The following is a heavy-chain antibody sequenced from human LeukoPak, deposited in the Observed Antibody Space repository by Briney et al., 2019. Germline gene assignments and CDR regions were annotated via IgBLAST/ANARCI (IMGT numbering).Heavy chain of an antibody. CDR1: GFTFSDYW. V-gene: IGHV3-53*01. CDR3: ARVLSGRGSLYDYYYYMDV. J-gene: IGHJ6*03. D-gene: IGHD3-10*01. CDR2: TYSNGRT. Sequence: GGSLTLSCAASGFTFSDYWMHWVRQAPGKGLEWVSVTYSNGRTYYADSVKGRFTISRDISKNTLYLQMNSLRAEDTAVYYCARVLSGRGSLYDYYYYMDVWGKGTTVTISS.